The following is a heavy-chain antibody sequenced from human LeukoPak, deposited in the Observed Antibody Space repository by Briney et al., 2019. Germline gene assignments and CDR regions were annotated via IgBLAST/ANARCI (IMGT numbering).Heavy chain of an antibody. CDR3: AKPIYDYVYYFDY. J-gene: IGHJ4*02. D-gene: IGHD3-16*01. CDR2: ISGSGGST. CDR1: GFTFSSYA. Sequence: PGGSLRLSCAASGFTFSSYAMNWVRQAPGKGLEWVSAISGSGGSTYYADSVKGRFTISRDNSKNTLYLQMNSLRAEDTAVYYCAKPIYDYVYYFDYWGQGTLVTVSS. V-gene: IGHV3-23*01.